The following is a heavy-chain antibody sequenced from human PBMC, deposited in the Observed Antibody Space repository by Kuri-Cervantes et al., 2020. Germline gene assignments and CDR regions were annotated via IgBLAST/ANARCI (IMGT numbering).Heavy chain of an antibody. CDR3: ARDPGYSGYVGAFDI. J-gene: IGHJ4*02. CDR1: GFTFSSYS. D-gene: IGHD5-12*01. V-gene: IGHV3-21*01. Sequence: GGSLRLSCAASGFTFSSYSMNWVRQAPGKGLEWVSSISSSSYIYYADSVKGRFTISRDNAKNSLYPQMNSLRAEDTAVYYCARDPGYSGYVGAFDIWGQGTLVTVSS. CDR2: ISSSSYI.